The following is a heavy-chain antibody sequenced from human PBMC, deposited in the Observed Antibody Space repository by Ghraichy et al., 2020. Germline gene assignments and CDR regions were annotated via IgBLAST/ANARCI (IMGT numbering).Heavy chain of an antibody. CDR2: ISSSSTYI. Sequence: GGSLRLSCAASGFTFSSHAMNWVRQAPGKRLEWVSSISSSSTYIYYADSLKGRFTISRDDAKNSLYLQMNSLRAEDTAVYYCARVREAVAGTDFDYWGQGTMVPVSP. CDR1: GFTFSSHA. J-gene: IGHJ4*02. V-gene: IGHV3-21*01. D-gene: IGHD6-19*01. CDR3: ARVREAVAGTDFDY.